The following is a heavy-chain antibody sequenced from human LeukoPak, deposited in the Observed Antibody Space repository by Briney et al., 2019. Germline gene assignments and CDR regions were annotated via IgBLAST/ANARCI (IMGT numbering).Heavy chain of an antibody. CDR3: ARSPMVRGKNWFDP. V-gene: IGHV4-38-2*02. CDR2: IYHSGST. Sequence: PSETLSLTCTVSGYSISSGYYWGWIRQPPGKGLEWIGSIYHSGSTYYNPSLKSRVTISVDTSKNQFSLKLSSVTAADTAVYYCARSPMVRGKNWFDPWGQGTLVTVSS. CDR1: GYSISSGYY. J-gene: IGHJ5*02. D-gene: IGHD3-10*01.